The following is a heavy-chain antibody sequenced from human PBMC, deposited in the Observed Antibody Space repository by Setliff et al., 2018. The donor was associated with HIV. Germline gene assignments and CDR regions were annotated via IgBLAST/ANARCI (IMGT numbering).Heavy chain of an antibody. V-gene: IGHV3-30*04. D-gene: IGHD3-22*01. Sequence: SCAASGFTFSSYAMHWVRQAPGKGLEWVAVISYDGINKYYADSVKGRFTISRDNSKNTLYLQMNSLRAEDTAVYYCARGLSFYDPGGFDYWGQGTLVTVSS. CDR2: ISYDGINK. CDR1: GFTFSSYA. J-gene: IGHJ4*02. CDR3: ARGLSFYDPGGFDY.